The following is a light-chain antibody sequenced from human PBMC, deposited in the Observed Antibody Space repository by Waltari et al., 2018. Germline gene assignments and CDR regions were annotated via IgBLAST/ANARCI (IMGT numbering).Light chain of an antibody. CDR3: NSRDSSCNHVV. V-gene: IGLV3-19*01. J-gene: IGLJ2*01. Sequence: SSELTQDPAVSVALGQTVRITCQGDSLRSYYASWYQQKPGQAPVLVIYGTNNRPSGIPDTFSGSSSGNTGSLTITGAQAEDEADYYCNSRDSSCNHVVFGGGTKLTVL. CDR1: SLRSYY. CDR2: GTN.